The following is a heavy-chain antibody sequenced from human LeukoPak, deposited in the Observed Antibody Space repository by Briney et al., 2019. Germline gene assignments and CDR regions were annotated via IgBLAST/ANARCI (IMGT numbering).Heavy chain of an antibody. D-gene: IGHD7-27*01. CDR1: GFTFNNYD. CDR3: ARGDWGMYYFDY. CDR2: IWYDGSNK. Sequence: AGGSPRLSCATSGFTFNNYDMHWVRQAPGKGLDWVAFIWYDGSNKYHTDSVKGRFTISRDTSKNTVYLQMNSLRVEDTAVYYCARGDWGMYYFDYWGQGTLVTVSS. V-gene: IGHV3-30*02. J-gene: IGHJ4*02.